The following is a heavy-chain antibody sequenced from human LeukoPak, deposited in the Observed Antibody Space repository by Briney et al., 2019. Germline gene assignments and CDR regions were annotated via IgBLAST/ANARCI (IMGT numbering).Heavy chain of an antibody. Sequence: ASVKVSCKASGYTFTGYYMHWVRQAPGQGLEWMGWINPNSGGTNYAQKFQGRVTMTTDTSTSTAYMELSRLRSDDTAVYYCARSLYSGSYYRFGYWGQGTLVTVSS. D-gene: IGHD1-26*01. CDR3: ARSLYSGSYYRFGY. V-gene: IGHV1-2*02. CDR1: GYTFTGYY. CDR2: INPNSGGT. J-gene: IGHJ4*02.